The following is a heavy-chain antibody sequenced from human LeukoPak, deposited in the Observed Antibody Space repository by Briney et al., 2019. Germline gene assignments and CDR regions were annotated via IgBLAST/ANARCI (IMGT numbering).Heavy chain of an antibody. J-gene: IGHJ4*02. CDR1: GFTFSSYA. CDR3: AREDGYCSGGNCYSYFDS. D-gene: IGHD2-15*01. V-gene: IGHV3-7*01. CDR2: IKKTGSET. Sequence: GGSLRLSCAASGFTFSSYAMSWVRQAPGKGLEWVAYIKKTGSETYYVDSVKGRFTITRDNTRNSLFLQMYSLRAEDTAVYFCAREDGYCSGGNCYSYFDSWGQGTLVTVSS.